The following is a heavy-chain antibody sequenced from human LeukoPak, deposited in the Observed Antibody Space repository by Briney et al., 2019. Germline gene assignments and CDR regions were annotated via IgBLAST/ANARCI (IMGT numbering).Heavy chain of an antibody. CDR1: GGSINYYY. CDR3: ARVVNSGWSDY. Sequence: SETLSLTCTVSGGSINYYYWMWIRQPPGKGLEWIGYIYYSGGTHYNPSLKSRVTMLVDTSKNQFSLKLTAVTAADTAVYYCARVVNSGWSDYWGQGTLVTVSS. J-gene: IGHJ4*02. V-gene: IGHV4-59*01. D-gene: IGHD6-19*01. CDR2: IYYSGGT.